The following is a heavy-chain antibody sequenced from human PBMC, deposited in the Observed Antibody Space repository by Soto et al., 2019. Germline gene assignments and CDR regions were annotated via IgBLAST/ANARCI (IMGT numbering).Heavy chain of an antibody. V-gene: IGHV3-23*01. J-gene: IGHJ4*02. D-gene: IGHD6-13*01. CDR2: ISGSGGST. Sequence: PGGSLRLSCAASGFIFSSYAMSWVRQAPGKGLEWVSAISGSGGSTYYADSVKGRFTISRDNSKNTLYLQMNSLRAEDTALYYCANNRAGSWYYFDYWGQGTLVTVSS. CDR1: GFIFSSYA. CDR3: ANNRAGSWYYFDY.